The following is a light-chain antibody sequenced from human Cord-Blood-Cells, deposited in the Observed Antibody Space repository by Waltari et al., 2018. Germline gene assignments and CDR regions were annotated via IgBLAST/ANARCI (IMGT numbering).Light chain of an antibody. CDR1: QSISSW. V-gene: IGKV1-5*01. CDR3: QQYNSYSTT. J-gene: IGKJ2*01. CDR2: DAS. Sequence: DIQMTQSPSTLSASVGDRVTITCRASQSISSWLAWYQQKTGKAPKLLSYDASSLESGVPSRFSGSGSGTEFTLTSSSLQPDDFATYYCQQYNSYSTTFGQGTKLEIK.